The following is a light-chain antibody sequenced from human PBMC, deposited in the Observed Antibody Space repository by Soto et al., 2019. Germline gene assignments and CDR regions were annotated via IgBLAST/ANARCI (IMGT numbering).Light chain of an antibody. CDR1: SGSIASNY. Sequence: NFMLTQPHSVSESPGKPVTISCTGSSGSIASNYVQWYQQRPGSAPTTVIYEDNQRPAGVPDRFSGSIDSSSNSASLTISGLKTEDEADYYCQSYDSRNVVFGGGTKLTVL. V-gene: IGLV6-57*02. CDR3: QSYDSRNVV. J-gene: IGLJ2*01. CDR2: EDN.